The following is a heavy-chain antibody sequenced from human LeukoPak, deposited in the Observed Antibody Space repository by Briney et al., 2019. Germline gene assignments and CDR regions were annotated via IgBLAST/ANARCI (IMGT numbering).Heavy chain of an antibody. CDR3: ARGPSDYPDY. Sequence: GGSLRLSCAASGFTVSSNYMSWVRQAPGKGLEWVSVIYNGGSTYYADSVKGRFTISRDNSRNTLYPQMNSLRAEDTAVYYCARGPSDYPDYWGQGTLVTVSS. J-gene: IGHJ4*02. V-gene: IGHV3-53*01. CDR1: GFTVSSNY. D-gene: IGHD3-3*01. CDR2: IYNGGST.